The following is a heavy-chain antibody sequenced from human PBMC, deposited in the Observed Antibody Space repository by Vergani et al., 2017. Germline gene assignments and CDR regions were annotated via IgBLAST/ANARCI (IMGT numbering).Heavy chain of an antibody. Sequence: QVQLQQWGAGLLKPSETLSLTCTVSGGSISSSSYYWGWIRQPPGKGLEWIGSIYYSGSTYYNPSLKSRVTISVDTSKNQFSLKLSSVTAADTAVYYCAAARGDYWGQGTLVTVSS. CDR3: AAARGDY. V-gene: IGHV4-39*07. D-gene: IGHD6-13*01. CDR2: IYYSGST. CDR1: GGSISSSSYY. J-gene: IGHJ4*02.